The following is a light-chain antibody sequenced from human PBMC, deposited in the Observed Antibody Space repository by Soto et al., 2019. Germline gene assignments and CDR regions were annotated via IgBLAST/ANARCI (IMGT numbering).Light chain of an antibody. CDR3: QQRLNWFPIT. V-gene: IGKV3-11*01. CDR2: DAS. J-gene: IGKJ5*01. Sequence: EIVLTQSPATLSLSPGERATLSCRASQSVSSYLAWYQQKPGQAPRLLIYDASNRATGIPARFSGSGSGTDFTLTISSLVPEYFSVYHWQQRLNWFPITFLQGTRLES. CDR1: QSVSSY.